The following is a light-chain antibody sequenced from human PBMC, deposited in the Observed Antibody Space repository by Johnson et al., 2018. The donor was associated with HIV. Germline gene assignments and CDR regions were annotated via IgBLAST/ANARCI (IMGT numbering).Light chain of an antibody. CDR1: SSNIGKNY. Sequence: SVLTQPPSVSAAPRQKVTISCSGSSSNIGKNYVSWYRHLPGTAPKLLIYDNDKRPSGIPDRFSASKSGSSATLGITGLPTGDEADYYCATWDSSLSAYVFGPGTKVTIL. CDR2: DND. V-gene: IGLV1-51*01. J-gene: IGLJ1*01. CDR3: ATWDSSLSAYV.